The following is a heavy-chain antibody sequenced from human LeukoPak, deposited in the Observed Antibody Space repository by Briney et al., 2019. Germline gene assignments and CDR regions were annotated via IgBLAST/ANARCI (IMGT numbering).Heavy chain of an antibody. CDR1: GYTFTSYD. CDR2: MNPNSGNT. CDR3: ASASSSWLDAFDI. J-gene: IGHJ3*02. D-gene: IGHD6-13*01. V-gene: IGHV1-8*01. Sequence: ASVKVSCKASGYTFTSYDINWVRQATGQGLEWMGWMNPNSGNTGYAQKFQGRVTMTRNTSISTAYMELGSLRSEDTAVYYCASASSSWLDAFDIWGQGTMVTVSS.